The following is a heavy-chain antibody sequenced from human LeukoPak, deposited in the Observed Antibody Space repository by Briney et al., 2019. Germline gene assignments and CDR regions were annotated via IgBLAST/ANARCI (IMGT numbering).Heavy chain of an antibody. CDR1: GFTFSSYD. Sequence: PGGSLRLSCTASGFTFSSYDMHWVRQAPGKGLEWVSFLSSSGTTIFYADSVKGRFTISRDNAKNSLYLQMNSLRADDTAIYYCAGGFGFDNWGQGTLVTVSS. D-gene: IGHD3-16*01. V-gene: IGHV3-48*03. CDR3: AGGFGFDN. CDR2: LSSSGTTI. J-gene: IGHJ4*02.